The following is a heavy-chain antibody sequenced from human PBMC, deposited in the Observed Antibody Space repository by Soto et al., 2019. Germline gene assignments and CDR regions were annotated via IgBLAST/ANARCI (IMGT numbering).Heavy chain of an antibody. J-gene: IGHJ2*01. Sequence: GGSLRLSCAASGFTFSSYAMSWVRQAPGKGLEWVSAISGSGGSTYYADSVKGRFTISRANSKNTLYLQMNSLRVEYPAVYYCAKPYDFWSGYSINWYFDLWGRGTLVTVSS. CDR1: GFTFSSYA. D-gene: IGHD3-3*01. CDR3: AKPYDFWSGYSINWYFDL. CDR2: ISGSGGST. V-gene: IGHV3-23*01.